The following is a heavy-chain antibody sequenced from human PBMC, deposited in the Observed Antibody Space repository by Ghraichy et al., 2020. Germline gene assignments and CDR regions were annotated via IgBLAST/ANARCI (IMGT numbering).Heavy chain of an antibody. J-gene: IGHJ4*02. CDR3: ARGGFIAVAGVDY. CDR1: GFTFSSYW. D-gene: IGHD6-19*01. V-gene: IGHV3-7*05. Sequence: GGSLRLSCAASGFTFSSYWMSWVRQAPGKGLEWVANIKQDGSEKYYVDSVKGRFTISRDNAKNSLYLQMNSLRAEDTAVYYCARGGFIAVAGVDYWGQGTLVTVSS. CDR2: IKQDGSEK.